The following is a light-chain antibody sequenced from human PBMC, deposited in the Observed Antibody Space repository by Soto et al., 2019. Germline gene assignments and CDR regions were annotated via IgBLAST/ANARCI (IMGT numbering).Light chain of an antibody. CDR1: RSFASSY. Sequence: EIVVTQSPATLSLSPLERSTLSCRASRSFASSYLAWYQHKPGQAPRLLIYAASSRATGIPDRFIGSGSGTDFTLTISRLEPDDSAVYYCHHYDSSPPYTFGQGTKVDIK. V-gene: IGKV3-20*01. J-gene: IGKJ2*01. CDR3: HHYDSSPPYT. CDR2: AAS.